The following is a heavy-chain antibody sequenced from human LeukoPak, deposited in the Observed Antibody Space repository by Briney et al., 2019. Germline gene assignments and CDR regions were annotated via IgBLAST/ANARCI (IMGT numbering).Heavy chain of an antibody. J-gene: IGHJ4*02. CDR2: ISGSGGKT. D-gene: IGHD3-22*01. CDR1: GFPFNSYA. CDR3: ATDCVHYSDSSGPYYFDY. V-gene: IGHV3-23*01. Sequence: GGSLRLSCAASGFPFNSYAMNWVRQAPGKGLEWVSAISGSGGKTYYADSVKGRLTISGDNSKNTLYLQMDSLRAEDTAVYYCATDCVHYSDSSGPYYFDYWGQGTLVTVSS.